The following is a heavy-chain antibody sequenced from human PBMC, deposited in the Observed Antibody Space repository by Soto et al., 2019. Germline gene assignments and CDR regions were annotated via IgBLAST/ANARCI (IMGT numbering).Heavy chain of an antibody. J-gene: IGHJ4*02. Sequence: QVQLQESGPGLVKPSQTLSLTCTVSGGSISSGGYYWIWIRQHPGKGLEWIGYIYYSGSTYYNPSLKSRVTISVATSKDQFSLTVSSVTAADTAVYYCARESTVTTSIDYWGQGTLVTVSS. V-gene: IGHV4-31*03. D-gene: IGHD4-4*01. CDR1: GGSISSGGYY. CDR2: IYYSGST. CDR3: ARESTVTTSIDY.